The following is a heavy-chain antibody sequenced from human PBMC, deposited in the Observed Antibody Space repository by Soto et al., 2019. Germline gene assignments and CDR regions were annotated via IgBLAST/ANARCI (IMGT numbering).Heavy chain of an antibody. D-gene: IGHD6-25*01. Sequence: SETLCLTCTVSGGSISSGGYYWSWIRQHPGKGLEWIGYIYYSGSTYYNPSLKSRVTISVDASKNQFSLKLSSVTAADTAVYYCAREASADYYYSYMDVWAKGTTVTGSS. CDR3: AREASADYYYSYMDV. CDR1: GGSISSGGYY. J-gene: IGHJ6*03. V-gene: IGHV4-31*03. CDR2: IYYSGST.